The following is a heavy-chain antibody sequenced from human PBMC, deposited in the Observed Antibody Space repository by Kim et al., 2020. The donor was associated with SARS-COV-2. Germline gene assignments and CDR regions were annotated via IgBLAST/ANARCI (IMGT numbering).Heavy chain of an antibody. D-gene: IGHD3-16*01. CDR3: ARDSLGSPRMITFGGVNWFDP. V-gene: IGHV1-69*13. CDR2: IIPIFGTA. CDR1: GGTFSSYA. Sequence: SVKVSCKASGGTFSSYAISWVRQAPGQGLEWMGGIIPIFGTANYAQKFQGRVTITADESTSTAYMELSSLRSEDTAVYYCARDSLGSPRMITFGGVNWFDPWGQGTLVTVSS. J-gene: IGHJ5*02.